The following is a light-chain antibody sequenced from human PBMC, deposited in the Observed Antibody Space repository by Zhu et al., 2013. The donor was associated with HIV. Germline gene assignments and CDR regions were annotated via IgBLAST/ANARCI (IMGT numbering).Light chain of an antibody. J-gene: IGLJ2*01. CDR2: DVT. V-gene: IGLV2-14*01. Sequence: QSALTQPASVSGSPGQSITISCTGTSSDVGGYNSVSWYQHHPGKAPKLMIYDVTNRPSGVSDRFSGSKSGNLASLTISGLQTEDEADYYCSSYTSSTTLFFGGGTKLTVL. CDR3: SSYTSSTTLF. CDR1: SSDVGGYNS.